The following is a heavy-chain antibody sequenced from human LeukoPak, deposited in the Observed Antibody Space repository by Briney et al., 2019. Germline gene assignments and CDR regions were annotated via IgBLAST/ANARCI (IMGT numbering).Heavy chain of an antibody. Sequence: GGAPRLSCEASGFPFGNYVMNWVRQAPGRGRDWVSYTSSSGSAIYYADSVKGRFTISRDNAKTSMYLQMNSLRAEDTAVYYCARGGYPYGMDVWGQGTTVTVSS. J-gene: IGHJ6*02. CDR2: TSSSGSAI. D-gene: IGHD3-16*02. CDR3: ARGGYPYGMDV. CDR1: GFPFGNYV. V-gene: IGHV3-48*03.